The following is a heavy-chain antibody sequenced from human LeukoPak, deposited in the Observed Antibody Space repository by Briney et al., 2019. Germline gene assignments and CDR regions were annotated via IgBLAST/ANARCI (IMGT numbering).Heavy chain of an antibody. CDR3: ARDLSSSGSSFGY. Sequence: GGSLRLSCADPGFTVVDYGIGSVRQAPGKGLEWVSGINWDGGATHYADSVKGRFTISRDNDKNSLYLQMNSLTTDDTAVYYCARDLSSSGSSFGYWGQGTLVTVSS. CDR2: INWDGGAT. V-gene: IGHV3-20*04. D-gene: IGHD2-2*01. CDR1: GFTVVDYG. J-gene: IGHJ4*02.